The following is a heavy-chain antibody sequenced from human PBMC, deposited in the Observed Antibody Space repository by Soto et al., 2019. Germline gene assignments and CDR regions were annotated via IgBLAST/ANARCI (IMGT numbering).Heavy chain of an antibody. CDR2: IYHSGFT. V-gene: IGHV4-4*02. J-gene: IGHJ4*02. Sequence: SETLSLTCAVSAGSISNNNWWTCVRQPPGKGLEWIGEIYHSGFTNYNPSLKSRVTISVGKSKNHFSLNLTSVTAADTSVYYCARVTPHDSTGRFDYWGQGTLVTVSS. CDR1: AGSISNNNW. CDR3: ARVTPHDSTGRFDY. D-gene: IGHD2-8*02.